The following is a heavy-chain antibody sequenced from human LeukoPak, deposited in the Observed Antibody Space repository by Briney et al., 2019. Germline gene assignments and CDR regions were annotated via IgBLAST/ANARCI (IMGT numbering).Heavy chain of an antibody. J-gene: IGHJ4*02. V-gene: IGHV4-30-2*01. Sequence: SETLSLTCAVSGGSISSGSYSWSWIRQPPGKGLEWIGYIYPRGSTYYNPSLKSRVTMSLDRSANQFSLNLSSVTAADTAVYYCARFSPRAMGNYFDFWGQGTLVTVSS. D-gene: IGHD7-27*01. CDR2: IYPRGST. CDR3: ARFSPRAMGNYFDF. CDR1: GGSISSGSYS.